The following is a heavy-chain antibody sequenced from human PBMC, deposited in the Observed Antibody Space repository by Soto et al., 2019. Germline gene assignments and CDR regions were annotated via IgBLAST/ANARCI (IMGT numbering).Heavy chain of an antibody. V-gene: IGHV4-31*01. CDR2: IYYSGST. D-gene: IGHD3-22*01. Sequence: QVQLQESGPGLVKPSQTLSLTCTVSGGSISSGGYYWSWIRQHPGKGLEWIGYIYYSGSTYYNPYLKSQVTISVDTSKNQFALKLSSVTAADTAVYYCASGVDYYDSSGPRFDYWGQGTLVTVSS. J-gene: IGHJ4*02. CDR3: ASGVDYYDSSGPRFDY. CDR1: GGSISSGGYY.